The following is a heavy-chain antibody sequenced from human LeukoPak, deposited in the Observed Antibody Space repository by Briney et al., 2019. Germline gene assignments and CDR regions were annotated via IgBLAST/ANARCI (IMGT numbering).Heavy chain of an antibody. V-gene: IGHV3-49*04. Sequence: GGSLRLSCTASGFTFGDYAMSWVRQAPGKGLEWVGFIRSKAYGGTTEYAASVKGRFTISRDDSKSIAYLQMNSLKTEDTAVYYCTRVNGAYNWNRGTFDIWGQGTMVTVSS. D-gene: IGHD1-20*01. CDR2: IRSKAYGGTT. CDR1: GFTFGDYA. CDR3: TRVNGAYNWNRGTFDI. J-gene: IGHJ3*02.